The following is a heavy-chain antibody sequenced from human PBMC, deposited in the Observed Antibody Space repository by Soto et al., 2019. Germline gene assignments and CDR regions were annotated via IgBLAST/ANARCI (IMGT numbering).Heavy chain of an antibody. CDR1: GYSFTSYW. D-gene: IGHD2-8*01. V-gene: IGHV5-51*01. Sequence: GESLKISCTGVGYSFTSYWIGWVRQMPGKGLEWMGIIYPGDSDTRYSPSFQGQVTISADKSISTVYLQWSSLKASDTAMYYCARGYCTTNVCDPWFDPWGQGTLVTVSS. CDR2: IYPGDSDT. J-gene: IGHJ5*02. CDR3: ARGYCTTNVCDPWFDP.